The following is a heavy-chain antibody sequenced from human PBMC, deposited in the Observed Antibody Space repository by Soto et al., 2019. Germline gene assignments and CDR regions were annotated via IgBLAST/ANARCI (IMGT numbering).Heavy chain of an antibody. D-gene: IGHD4-17*01. J-gene: IGHJ3*01. V-gene: IGHV4-61*01. CDR2: ISYSGAT. CDR3: VTSPRCACNF. CDR1: VGSVSGDKNY. Sequence: QVQLQESGPGLVKPSETLSLTCSVSVGSVSGDKNYWSWIRQSPGKGLEWIGFISYSGATIYNPSFNSRLTLAVDRATDQLSVRLNSVTASDTALYYCVTSPRCACNFCGQWTTVIVSS.